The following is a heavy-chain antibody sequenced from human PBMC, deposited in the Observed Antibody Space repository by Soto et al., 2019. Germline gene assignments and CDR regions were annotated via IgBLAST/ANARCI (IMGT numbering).Heavy chain of an antibody. D-gene: IGHD3-3*01. Sequence: QVQLVESGGGVVQPGRSLRLSCAASGFTFSSYAMHWVRQAPGKGLEWVAVISYDGRNKYYADSVKGRFTISRDTSKNTLYLQMNSLRAEDTAVYYCAREIERLLGYWGQGTLVTVSS. V-gene: IGHV3-30*04. CDR1: GFTFSSYA. CDR3: AREIERLLGY. CDR2: ISYDGRNK. J-gene: IGHJ4*02.